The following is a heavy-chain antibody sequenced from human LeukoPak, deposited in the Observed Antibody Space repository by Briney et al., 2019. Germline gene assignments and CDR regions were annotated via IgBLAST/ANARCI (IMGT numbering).Heavy chain of an antibody. Sequence: GGSLRLSCAASEFIVSSKYMSWVRQAPGKGLEWVSVNYSGGSTYYADSVKGRFTISRDNSKNTVYLQMNSLRAEDTAVYYCARASCGSCPFDPWGQGTLVTVSS. CDR2: NYSGGST. V-gene: IGHV3-53*01. D-gene: IGHD2-15*01. CDR3: ARASCGSCPFDP. CDR1: EFIVSSKY. J-gene: IGHJ5*02.